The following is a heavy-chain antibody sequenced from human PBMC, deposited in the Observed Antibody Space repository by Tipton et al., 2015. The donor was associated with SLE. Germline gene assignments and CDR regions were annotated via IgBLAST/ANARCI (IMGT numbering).Heavy chain of an antibody. V-gene: IGHV6-1*01. CDR2: TYHRSKWYN. D-gene: IGHD1-1*01. Sequence: GLVKPSQTLSLTCAISGDSVSSNSAAWNWIRQSPSRGLEWLGRTYHRSKWYNDYAVSVKSRITINPDTSKNQFSLQLNSVTPEDTAVYYCARYNWNDDHYYYYMDVWGKGTTVTVSS. CDR3: ARYNWNDDHYYYYMDV. CDR1: GDSVSSNSAA. J-gene: IGHJ6*03.